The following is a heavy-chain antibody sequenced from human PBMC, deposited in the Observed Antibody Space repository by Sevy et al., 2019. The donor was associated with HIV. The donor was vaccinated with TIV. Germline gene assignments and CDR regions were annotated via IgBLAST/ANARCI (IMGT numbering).Heavy chain of an antibody. J-gene: IGHJ3*02. CDR2: IKQDGSEK. Sequence: GGSLRLSCAASGFTFSSYSMNWVRQAPGKGLEWVANIKQDGSEKYYVDSVKGRFTISRDNAKNSLYLQMNSLRAEDTAVYYCARDSPYYYGSGSYRPIWGQGTMVNVSS. D-gene: IGHD3-10*01. CDR1: GFTFSSYS. CDR3: ARDSPYYYGSGSYRPI. V-gene: IGHV3-7*01.